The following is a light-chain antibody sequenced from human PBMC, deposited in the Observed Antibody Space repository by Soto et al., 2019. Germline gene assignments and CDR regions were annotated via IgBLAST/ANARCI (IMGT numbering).Light chain of an antibody. Sequence: DIVMTQTPLSLSVTPGQPASISCKSSQSLLHTNGKTYLCWYLQKPGHPPQLLIYEVSNRFSGVPERFNGSGSGRDFTLKISRVEAEDVGVYYCMQNIQVPITFGQGTRLDIK. CDR1: QSLLHTNGKTY. CDR2: EVS. J-gene: IGKJ5*01. V-gene: IGKV2D-29*01. CDR3: MQNIQVPIT.